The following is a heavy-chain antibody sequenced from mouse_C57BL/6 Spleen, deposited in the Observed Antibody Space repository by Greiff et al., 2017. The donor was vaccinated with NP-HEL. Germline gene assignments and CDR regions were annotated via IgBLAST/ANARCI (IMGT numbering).Heavy chain of an antibody. CDR1: GYAFSSYW. CDR2: IYPGDGDT. J-gene: IGHJ2*01. D-gene: IGHD1-1*01. V-gene: IGHV1-80*01. CDR3: AREYYGSSLYYFDY. Sequence: QVQLQQSGAELVKPGASVKISCKASGYAFSSYWMNWVKQRPGKGLEWIGQIYPGDGDTNYNGKFKGKATLTADKSSSTAYMQLSSLTSEDSAVYFCAREYYGSSLYYFDYWGQGTTLTVAS.